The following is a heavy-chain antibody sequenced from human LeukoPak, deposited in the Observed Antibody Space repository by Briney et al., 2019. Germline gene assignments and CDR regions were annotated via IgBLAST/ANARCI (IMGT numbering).Heavy chain of an antibody. CDR1: GASISNYY. J-gene: IGHJ4*02. Sequence: SDTLSPTCTVPGASISNYYWSWLRQTPEKGLEWMGHIHSSGGSSYYPSLKSRLTLSIDTSRNQLSLKLPSVTAADTAVYFCARLGSYHDFWGQGALVTDSS. CDR2: IHSSGGS. D-gene: IGHD1-26*01. V-gene: IGHV4-4*09. CDR3: ARLGSYHDF.